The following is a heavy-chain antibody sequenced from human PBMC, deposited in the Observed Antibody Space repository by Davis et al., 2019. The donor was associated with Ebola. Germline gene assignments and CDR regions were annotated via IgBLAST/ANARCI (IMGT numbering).Heavy chain of an antibody. J-gene: IGHJ4*02. CDR2: IRQDGSDK. V-gene: IGHV3-7*01. D-gene: IGHD1-1*01. Sequence: GESLKISCAASGFTFSSYWMSWVRLAPGRGLEWVANIRQDGSDKQYVGSVAGRFTVSRDNAKNSLYLQMNSLRVEDTGVYYCTRFSRGDLENYWGQGAPVTVSS. CDR1: GFTFSSYW. CDR3: TRFSRGDLENY.